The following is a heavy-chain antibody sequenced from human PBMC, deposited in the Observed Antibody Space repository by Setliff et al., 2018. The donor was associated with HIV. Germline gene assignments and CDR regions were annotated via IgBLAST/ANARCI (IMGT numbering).Heavy chain of an antibody. D-gene: IGHD2-2*01. CDR1: GFIFSNYA. CDR2: ISGSGGSI. Sequence: GGSLRLSCAAFGFIFSNYAMSWVRQAPGKGLEWVSGISGSGGSIYYADSVKGRFTISRDNAKNSLYLQMNSLRAEDTALYYCAKDIIPAGLFHDLWGQGTLVTVSS. V-gene: IGHV3-23*01. CDR3: AKDIIPAGLFHDL. J-gene: IGHJ5*02.